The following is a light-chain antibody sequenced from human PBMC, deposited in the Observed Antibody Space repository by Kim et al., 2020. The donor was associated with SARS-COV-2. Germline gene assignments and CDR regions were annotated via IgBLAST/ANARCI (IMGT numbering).Light chain of an antibody. Sequence: QPASISCRSSQSLIYRDGNTYLSWFQQRPGQSPRRLIYWISNRDSGVPDRFSGSGSGTDFTLKISRVEAEDVGVYYCMQGTQWQYSFGQGTKLEIK. CDR2: WIS. CDR1: QSLIYRDGNTY. V-gene: IGKV2-30*01. CDR3: MQGTQWQYS. J-gene: IGKJ2*03.